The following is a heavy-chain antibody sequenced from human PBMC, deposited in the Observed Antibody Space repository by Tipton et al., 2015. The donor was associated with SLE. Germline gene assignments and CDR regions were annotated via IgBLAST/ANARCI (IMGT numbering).Heavy chain of an antibody. V-gene: IGHV4-39*07. CDR2: IYYSGST. CDR1: GGSISSSSYY. Sequence: TLSLTCTVSGGSISSSSYYWGWIRQPPGKGLEWIGSIYYSGSTYYNPSLKSRVTISVDTSKNQFSLKLSSVTAADTAVYYCAREGRGGWYFDLWGRGTLVTVSS. D-gene: IGHD3-10*01. CDR3: AREGRGGWYFDL. J-gene: IGHJ2*01.